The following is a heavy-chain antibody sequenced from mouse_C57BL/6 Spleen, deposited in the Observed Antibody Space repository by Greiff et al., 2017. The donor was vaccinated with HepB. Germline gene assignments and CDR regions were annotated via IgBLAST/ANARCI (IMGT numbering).Heavy chain of an antibody. J-gene: IGHJ4*01. V-gene: IGHV14-1*01. CDR1: GFNIKDYY. CDR2: IDPEDGDT. D-gene: IGHD1-1*01. Sequence: VQLQQSGAELVRPGASVKLSCTASGFNIKDYYTHWVKQRPEQGLEWIGRIDPEDGDTEYAPKFQGKATMTADTSSNTAYLQLSSLTSEDTAVYYCTQLFLGSSSLMDYWGQGTSVTVSS. CDR3: TQLFLGSSSLMDY.